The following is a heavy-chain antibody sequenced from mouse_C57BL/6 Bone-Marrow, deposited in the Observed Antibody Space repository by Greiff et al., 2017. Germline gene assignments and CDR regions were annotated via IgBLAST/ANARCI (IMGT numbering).Heavy chain of an antibody. CDR2: INYDGSST. CDR1: GFTFSDYY. CDR3: ARGTDLLLDY. V-gene: IGHV5-16*01. J-gene: IGHJ2*01. D-gene: IGHD2-1*01. Sequence: EVKLMESEGGLVQPGSSMKLSCTASGFTFSDYYMAWVRQVPEKGLEWVANINYDGSSTYYLDSLKSRFIISRDNAKNILYLQMSSLKSEDTATYYCARGTDLLLDYWGQGTTLTVSS.